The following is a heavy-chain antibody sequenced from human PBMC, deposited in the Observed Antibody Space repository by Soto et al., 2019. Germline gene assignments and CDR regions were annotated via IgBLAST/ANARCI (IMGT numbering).Heavy chain of an antibody. V-gene: IGHV3-64*01. CDR3: ARRGYGSRWPNVYLDV. D-gene: IGHD6-13*01. CDR1: GFTFSNYE. J-gene: IGHJ6*03. CDR2: ISNNGAHT. Sequence: EAQLVESGGGLVQPGGSLRLSCAASGFTFSNYEMHWVRQAPGKGLEYVSGISNNGAHTDYAKSVKGRFTISRDNSENNLYLQMGSLRAEDMALYSCARRGYGSRWPNVYLDVWGKGTTVTVSS.